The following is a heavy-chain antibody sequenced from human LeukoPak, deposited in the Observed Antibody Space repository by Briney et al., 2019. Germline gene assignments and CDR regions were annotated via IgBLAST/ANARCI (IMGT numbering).Heavy chain of an antibody. D-gene: IGHD3/OR15-3a*01. Sequence: ASVKVSCKASGYTFTSYGISWVRQAPGQGLEWMGWISAYNGNTNYAQKLQGRVTMTTDTSTSTAYMELRSLRFDDTAVFYCVRDLGVDTSMIFFDFCGQGTLVTVSS. CDR3: VRDLGVDTSMIFFDF. CDR2: ISAYNGNT. V-gene: IGHV1-18*01. CDR1: GYTFTSYG. J-gene: IGHJ4*02.